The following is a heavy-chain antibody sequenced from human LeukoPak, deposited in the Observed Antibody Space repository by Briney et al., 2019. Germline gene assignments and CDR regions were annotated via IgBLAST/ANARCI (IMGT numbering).Heavy chain of an antibody. CDR1: GFTFSSYS. Sequence: PGGSLRLSCAASGFTFSSYSMNWVRQAPGKGLEWVSSISSSSGYIYYADSVKGRFIISRDNAKNSLYLQMNSLRAEDTAVYYCARGPRNSSSYQYFQHWGQGTLVTVSS. D-gene: IGHD6-13*01. J-gene: IGHJ1*01. CDR2: ISSSSGYI. CDR3: ARGPRNSSSYQYFQH. V-gene: IGHV3-21*01.